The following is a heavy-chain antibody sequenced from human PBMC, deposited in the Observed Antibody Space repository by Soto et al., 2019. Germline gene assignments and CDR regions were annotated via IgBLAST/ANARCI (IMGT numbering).Heavy chain of an antibody. J-gene: IGHJ4*02. D-gene: IGHD6-19*01. CDR3: AREWDNKSEHSSGWYDDF. Sequence: QVQLVQSGAEVKKPGASVKVSCKASGYTFSSYGISWVRQAPGQGREWMGWISGYSALTYYAQEFQGRVTMTTDTSTNTVYMELRSLRSDDTAVYYCAREWDNKSEHSSGWYDDFWGQGTLVTVSS. CDR1: GYTFSSYG. CDR2: ISGYSALT. V-gene: IGHV1-18*01.